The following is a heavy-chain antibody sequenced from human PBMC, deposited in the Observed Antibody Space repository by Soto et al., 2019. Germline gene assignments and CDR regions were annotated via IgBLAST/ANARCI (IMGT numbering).Heavy chain of an antibody. Sequence: GGSLRLSCAASGFTFSSYGMHWVRQAPGKGLEWVAVISYDGSNKYYADSVKGRFTISRDNSKNTLYLQMNSLRAEDTAVYYCAKEGIGSSGPNEYFQHWGQGTLVTVSS. D-gene: IGHD3-22*01. CDR3: AKEGIGSSGPNEYFQH. J-gene: IGHJ1*01. CDR2: ISYDGSNK. V-gene: IGHV3-30*18. CDR1: GFTFSSYG.